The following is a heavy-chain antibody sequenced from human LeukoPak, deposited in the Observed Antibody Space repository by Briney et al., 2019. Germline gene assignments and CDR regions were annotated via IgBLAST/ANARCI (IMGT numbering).Heavy chain of an antibody. CDR1: GGSISSSNW. CDR3: ARRYYYDSSGYYSDAFDI. J-gene: IGHJ3*02. D-gene: IGHD3-22*01. CDR2: IYHSGST. Sequence: PSGTLSLTCAVSGGSISSSNWWSWVRQPPGKGLEWIGEIYHSGSTNYNPSLKSRVTISVDKSKNQFSLKLSSVTAADTAVYYCARRYYYDSSGYYSDAFDIWGQGTMVTVSS. V-gene: IGHV4-4*02.